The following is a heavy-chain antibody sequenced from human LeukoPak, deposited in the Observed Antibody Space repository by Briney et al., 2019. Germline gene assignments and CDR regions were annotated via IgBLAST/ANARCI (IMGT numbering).Heavy chain of an antibody. J-gene: IGHJ4*02. Sequence: GRSLRLSCAASGFTFDDYAMHWVRQAPGKGLEWVSGISWNSGSIGYVDSMKGRFTISRDNSKNTLYLQMNSLRAEDTAVYYCARGGEQENDYWGQGTLVTVSS. CDR2: ISWNSGSI. CDR1: GFTFDDYA. V-gene: IGHV3-9*01. CDR3: ARGGEQENDY. D-gene: IGHD2-21*01.